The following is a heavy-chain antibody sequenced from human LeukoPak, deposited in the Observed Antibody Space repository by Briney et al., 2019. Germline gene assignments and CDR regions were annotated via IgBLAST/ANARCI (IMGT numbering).Heavy chain of an antibody. CDR3: AKPRRDIVGATMYFDY. D-gene: IGHD1-26*01. CDR1: GFTFSSYG. Sequence: GGSLRLSCSASGFTFSSYGMHWVRQAPGKGLEWVAFIRYDRSNKYYADSVKGRFTISRDNSKNTLYLQMNSLRAEDTAVYYCAKPRRDIVGATMYFDYWAREPWSPSPQ. J-gene: IGHJ4*02. V-gene: IGHV3-30*02. CDR2: IRYDRSNK.